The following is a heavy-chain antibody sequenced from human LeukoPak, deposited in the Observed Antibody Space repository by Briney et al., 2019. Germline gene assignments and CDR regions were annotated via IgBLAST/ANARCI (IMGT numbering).Heavy chain of an antibody. D-gene: IGHD6-19*01. CDR1: GYTFTGYY. J-gene: IGHJ4*02. CDR3: ARKVAGTWVFDY. CDR2: INPDSGGT. Sequence: ASVKVSCKASGYTFTGYYMHWVRQAPGQGLEWMGWINPDSGGTIYAQNFQGRVTMTRDTSISTAYMELSSLRAEDTAVYYCARKVAGTWVFDYWGQGTLVTVSS. V-gene: IGHV1-2*02.